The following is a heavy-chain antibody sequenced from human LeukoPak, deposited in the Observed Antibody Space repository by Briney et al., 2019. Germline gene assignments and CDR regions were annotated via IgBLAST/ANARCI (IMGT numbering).Heavy chain of an antibody. Sequence: SETLSLTCAVYGGSFSGYYWSWIRQPPGKGLEWIGEINHSGSTNYNPSLKSRVTISVDTSKNQFSLKLSSVTAADTAVYYCASSDSSGQTQIWGQGTMVTVSS. CDR1: GGSFSGYY. CDR2: INHSGST. D-gene: IGHD3-22*01. V-gene: IGHV4-34*01. CDR3: ASSDSSGQTQI. J-gene: IGHJ3*02.